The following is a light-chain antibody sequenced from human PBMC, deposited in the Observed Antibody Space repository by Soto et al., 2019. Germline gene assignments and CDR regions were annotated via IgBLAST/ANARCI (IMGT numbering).Light chain of an antibody. J-gene: IGLJ1*01. CDR3: CSYAGTYTGV. V-gene: IGLV2-11*01. CDR1: SSDVGRYSY. CDR2: DVS. Sequence: ALTQPRSVSGSPGQSVSISCTGTSSDVGRYSYVSWYQQHPGKAPKLMIYDVSERPSGVPDRFSGSKSGNTASLTISGLQAEDEADYYCCSYAGTYTGVFGTATKVTVL.